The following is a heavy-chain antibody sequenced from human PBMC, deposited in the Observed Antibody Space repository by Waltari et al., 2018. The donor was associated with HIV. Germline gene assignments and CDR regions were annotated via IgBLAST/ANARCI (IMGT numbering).Heavy chain of an antibody. D-gene: IGHD5-18*01. CDR3: ASDTAMVISYFDY. V-gene: IGHV4-34*01. J-gene: IGHJ4*02. CDR2: INHSGST. CDR1: GGSFSGYY. Sequence: QVQLQQWGAGLLKPSETLSLTCAVYGGSFSGYYCSWIRQPPGKGLEWIGEINHSGSTNYNPSLKSRVTISVDTSKNQFSLKLSSVTAADTAVYYCASDTAMVISYFDYWGQGTLVTVSS.